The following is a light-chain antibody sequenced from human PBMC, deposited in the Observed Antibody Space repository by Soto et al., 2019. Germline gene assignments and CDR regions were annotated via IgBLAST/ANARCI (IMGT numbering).Light chain of an antibody. CDR2: EVS. V-gene: IGLV2-14*01. J-gene: IGLJ1*01. CDR3: SSYTTTNTYV. Sequence: QSVLTQPAPVSGSPGQSITISCTGTSSDVGGYNYVSWSQQHPGKAPKLMIYEVSYRPSGVSNRFSGSKSGNTASLTISGLQAEDEADYYCSSYTTTNTYVFGTGTKLTVL. CDR1: SSDVGGYNY.